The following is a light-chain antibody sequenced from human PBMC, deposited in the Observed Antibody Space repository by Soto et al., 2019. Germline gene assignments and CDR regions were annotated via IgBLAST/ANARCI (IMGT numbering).Light chain of an antibody. CDR3: QQRSNWIN. Sequence: IVSTQSPATLSLSPVERATLSCRASQSVSSYLAWYQQKPGQAPRLLIYDASNRATGIPARFSGSGSGTDFTLTISSLEPEDFAVYYCQQRSNWINFGQGTRLEIK. CDR1: QSVSSY. CDR2: DAS. J-gene: IGKJ5*01. V-gene: IGKV3-11*01.